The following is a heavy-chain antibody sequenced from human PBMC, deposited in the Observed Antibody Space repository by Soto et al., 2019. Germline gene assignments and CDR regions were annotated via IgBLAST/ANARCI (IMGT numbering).Heavy chain of an antibody. CDR3: AREKKEVDSSSYNY. Sequence: PGWSLRLSCAVSGFTFNSYWMSWVRQAPGKGLEWVANIEQDGSEKYYADSVKGRFTISRDNSKNTLYLQMNSLRAEDTAVYYCAREKKEVDSSSYNYWGQGTLVTVSS. CDR1: GFTFNSYW. CDR2: IEQDGSEK. J-gene: IGHJ4*02. V-gene: IGHV3-7*01. D-gene: IGHD6-6*01.